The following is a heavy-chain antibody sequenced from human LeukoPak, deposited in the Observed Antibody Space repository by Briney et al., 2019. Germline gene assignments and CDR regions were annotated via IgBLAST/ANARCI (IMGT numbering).Heavy chain of an antibody. CDR1: GASINDYY. V-gene: IGHV4-59*01. CDR3: ARGDSDLWFGELSYFDY. Sequence: SETLSLTCNVSGASINDYYWSWVRQSPEKGLEWIASLLYSGSTHYNPSLKSRVTISVDTSKNQFSLKLSSVTAADTAVYYCARGDSDLWFGELSYFDYWGQGTLVTVSS. CDR2: LLYSGST. D-gene: IGHD3-10*01. J-gene: IGHJ4*02.